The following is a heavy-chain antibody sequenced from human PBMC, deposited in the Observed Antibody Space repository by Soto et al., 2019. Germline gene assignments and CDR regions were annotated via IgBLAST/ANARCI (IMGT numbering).Heavy chain of an antibody. J-gene: IGHJ4*02. Sequence: SVKVSCKASGGTFSSYAISWVRQAPGQGLEWMGGIIPIFGTANYAQKFQGRVTITADESTSTAYMEPSSLRSEDTAVYYCASHPIGYCSSTSCYHDYWGQGTLVTVSS. D-gene: IGHD2-2*01. CDR1: GGTFSSYA. CDR3: ASHPIGYCSSTSCYHDY. CDR2: IIPIFGTA. V-gene: IGHV1-69*13.